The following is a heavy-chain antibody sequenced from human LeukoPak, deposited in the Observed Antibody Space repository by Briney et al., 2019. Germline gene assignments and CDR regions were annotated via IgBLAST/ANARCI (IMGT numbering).Heavy chain of an antibody. V-gene: IGHV3-11*01. CDR3: ATDGAGFDT. CDR2: VNIGGTNT. CDR1: GFTFNDYY. Sequence: GGSLRLSCAPSGFTFNDYYMSWIRQAPGKGLEWLSYVNIGGTNTHYADSVKGRFTISSDKAKKSLYLEMNNPRAEDTAVYYCATDGAGFDTWGQGVLVTVSS. J-gene: IGHJ5*02.